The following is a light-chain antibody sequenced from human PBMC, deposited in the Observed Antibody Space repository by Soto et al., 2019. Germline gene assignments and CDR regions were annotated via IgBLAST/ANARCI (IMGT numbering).Light chain of an antibody. Sequence: QSVLTQSPSASASLGASVKLTCTLSSGHSSYAIAWHQQQPEKGPRFLMKLNSDGSHSQGDGIPDRFSGSSSGTERYLTISRLQSEDEADYYCQTWDTGIRVFGGGTKLTVL. V-gene: IGLV4-69*01. CDR2: LNSDGSH. CDR3: QTWDTGIRV. J-gene: IGLJ3*02. CDR1: SGHSSYA.